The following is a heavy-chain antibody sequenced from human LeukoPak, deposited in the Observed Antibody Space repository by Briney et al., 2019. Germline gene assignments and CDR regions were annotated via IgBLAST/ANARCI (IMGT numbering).Heavy chain of an antibody. V-gene: IGHV3-21*01. D-gene: IGHD3-22*01. Sequence: GGSLRLSCAASGFTFSSYSMNWVRQAPGKGLEWVSSISSSSSYIYYADSVKGRFTISRDNAKNSLYLQMNSLRAEDTAVYYCASLEVVGLAAFDIWGQGTMVTVSS. J-gene: IGHJ3*02. CDR1: GFTFSSYS. CDR3: ASLEVVGLAAFDI. CDR2: ISSSSSYI.